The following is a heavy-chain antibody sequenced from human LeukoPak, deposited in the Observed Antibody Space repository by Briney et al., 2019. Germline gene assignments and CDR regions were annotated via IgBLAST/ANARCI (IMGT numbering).Heavy chain of an antibody. Sequence: GGSLRLSCAASGFSLSNYAMTWVRQAPGKGLEWVSGISGSGGSTYYADSVKGRFTISRDNFKNTLYLQVNSLRAEDTAVYYCARGYSSGWWGYYFDYWGQGTLVTVSS. D-gene: IGHD6-19*01. CDR2: ISGSGGST. CDR1: GFSLSNYA. J-gene: IGHJ4*02. V-gene: IGHV3-23*01. CDR3: ARGYSSGWWGYYFDY.